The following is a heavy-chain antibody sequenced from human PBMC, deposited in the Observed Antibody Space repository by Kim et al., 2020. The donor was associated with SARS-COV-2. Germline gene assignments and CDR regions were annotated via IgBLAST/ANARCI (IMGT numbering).Heavy chain of an antibody. J-gene: IGHJ4*02. CDR1: GGSLSGYY. V-gene: IGHV4-34*01. CDR3: AGVSGRVTRMVVVLTPEYYFDS. Sequence: SETLSLTCAVSGGSLSGYYWNWIRKPPGTGLELDGDINHSGSTDYKPSLKRRVTLSLDTSKNQFSLRLSPVTAAATAVYYCAGVSGRVTRMVVVLTPEYYFDSWGQGTLVTVSS. D-gene: IGHD3-22*01. CDR2: INHSGST.